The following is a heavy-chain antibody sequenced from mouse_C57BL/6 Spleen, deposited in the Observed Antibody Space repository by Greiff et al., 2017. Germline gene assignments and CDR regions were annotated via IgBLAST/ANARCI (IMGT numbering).Heavy chain of an antibody. V-gene: IGHV3-6*01. CDR2: ISYDGST. Sequence: EVQLQQSGPGLVKPSQSLSLTCSVTGYSITSGYYWNWIRQLPGNKLEWMGYISYDGSTNYNPSLKNRISITRDTSKNQFFLKLNSVTTEDTATYYYARCDGYYDYWGQGTTLTVSS. CDR1: GYSITSGYY. D-gene: IGHD2-3*01. J-gene: IGHJ2*01. CDR3: ARCDGYYDY.